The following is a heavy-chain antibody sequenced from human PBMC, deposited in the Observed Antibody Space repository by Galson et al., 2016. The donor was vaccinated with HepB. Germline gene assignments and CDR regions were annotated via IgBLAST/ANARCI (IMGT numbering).Heavy chain of an antibody. J-gene: IGHJ4*02. CDR3: AILIGEQSGGRFYFDY. D-gene: IGHD1-26*01. V-gene: IGHV4-38-2*02. Sequence: SETLSLTCSVSDYSISSVYYWGWIRQTPGKGLEWMGTMFHSGRTDYNPSLKGRVTISLDTSKNQFSLKLTSVTAADTAGYYCAILIGEQSGGRFYFDYWGQGTRVIVSS. CDR2: MFHSGRT. CDR1: DYSISSVYY.